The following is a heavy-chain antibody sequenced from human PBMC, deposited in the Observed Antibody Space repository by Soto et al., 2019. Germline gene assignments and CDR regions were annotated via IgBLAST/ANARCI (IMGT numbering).Heavy chain of an antibody. CDR1: GFTVSSNY. V-gene: IGHV3-53*04. CDR2: IYSGGST. D-gene: IGHD5-12*01. Sequence: GGSLRLSCAASGFTVSSNYMSWVRQAPGKGLEWVSVIYSGGSTYYADSVKGRFTISRHNSKNTLYLQMNSLRAEDMAVYYCARAIYSGYDYYFDYWGQGTLVTVSS. CDR3: ARAIYSGYDYYFDY. J-gene: IGHJ4*02.